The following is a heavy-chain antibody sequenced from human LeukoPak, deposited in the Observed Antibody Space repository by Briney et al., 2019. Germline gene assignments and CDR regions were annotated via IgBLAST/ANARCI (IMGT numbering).Heavy chain of an antibody. CDR3: AKMPVSYSSGWSTFDY. V-gene: IGHV3-23*01. J-gene: IGHJ4*02. CDR1: GFTFSNAW. Sequence: SGGSLRLSCAASGFTFSNAWMSWVRQTPGKGLEWVSGISDSGGSTYYADSVKGRFTISRDNSKNTLYLQMNSLRAEDTAIYYCAKMPVSYSSGWSTFDYWGQGTLVTVSS. D-gene: IGHD6-19*01. CDR2: ISDSGGST.